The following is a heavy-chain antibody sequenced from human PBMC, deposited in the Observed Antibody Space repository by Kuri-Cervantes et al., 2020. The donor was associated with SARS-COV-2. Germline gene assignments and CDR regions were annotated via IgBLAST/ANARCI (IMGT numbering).Heavy chain of an antibody. V-gene: IGHV4-34*01. CDR2: INHSGST. CDR1: GGSFSGYY. CDR3: ASGLVPAAIPPNTVPRALYGMDV. J-gene: IGHJ6*02. D-gene: IGHD2-2*01. Sequence: SETLSLTCAVYGGSFSGYYWSWIRQPPGKGLEWIGEINHSGSTNYNPSLKSRDTISVYTSKNQFSLKLSSVTAADTAVYYCASGLVPAAIPPNTVPRALYGMDVWGQGTTVTVSS.